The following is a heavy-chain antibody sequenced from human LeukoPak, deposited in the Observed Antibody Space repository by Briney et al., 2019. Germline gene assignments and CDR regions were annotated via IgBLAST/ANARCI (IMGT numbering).Heavy chain of an antibody. V-gene: IGHV4-34*01. CDR2: INHSGST. Sequence: PSETLSLTCAVYGGSFSGYYWSWIRQPPGKGLEWIGEINHSGSTNYNPSLKSRVTISVDMSKNQFSPKLSSVTAADTAVYYCARSNYYDSSGFHAFDIWGQGTMVTVSS. D-gene: IGHD3-22*01. CDR3: ARSNYYDSSGFHAFDI. J-gene: IGHJ3*02. CDR1: GGSFSGYY.